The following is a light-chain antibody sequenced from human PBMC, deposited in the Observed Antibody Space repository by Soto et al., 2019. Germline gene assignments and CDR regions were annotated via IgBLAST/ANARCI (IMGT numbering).Light chain of an antibody. Sequence: DIQMTQSPSSLSASVGDRVTITCQASQDISNYLNWYQQKPGKAPKLLIYDASNLETGVPSRFSGSGSGTDFTFAISSLQPEDIATYYCHQYDNLPTTFGGGTKVEIK. CDR3: HQYDNLPTT. V-gene: IGKV1-33*01. J-gene: IGKJ4*01. CDR2: DAS. CDR1: QDISNY.